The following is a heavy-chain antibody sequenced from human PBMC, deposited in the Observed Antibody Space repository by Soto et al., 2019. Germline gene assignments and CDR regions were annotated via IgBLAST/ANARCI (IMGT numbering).Heavy chain of an antibody. J-gene: IGHJ4*02. CDR3: ARDRAPRGWSYLDL. D-gene: IGHD2-15*01. V-gene: IGHV1-69*01. CDR1: GGSFSDYA. Sequence: QVQLVQSGAEVKKPGSSVKISYKAFGGSFSDYAISWVRQAPGQGLEWMGGIIPIFGTPNYAQKFQDRVTFTAHESTNTAYMELSRLTSEDTAVYYCARDRAPRGWSYLDLWGQGTQVTVSS. CDR2: IIPIFGTP.